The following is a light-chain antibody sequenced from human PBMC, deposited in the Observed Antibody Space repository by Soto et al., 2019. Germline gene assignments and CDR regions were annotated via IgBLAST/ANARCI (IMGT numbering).Light chain of an antibody. CDR2: AAS. J-gene: IGKJ4*01. CDR3: QQSYTLYPLT. V-gene: IGKV1-39*01. Sequence: DIQMTQSPSSLSSSVGDRVIITCRTSQSISNYLNCYQHKPGKAPKVVISAASNLQSGVPSRFSGSGSGTVFTLTISSLQHEDFATYFCQQSYTLYPLTFGGGTKVDIK. CDR1: QSISNY.